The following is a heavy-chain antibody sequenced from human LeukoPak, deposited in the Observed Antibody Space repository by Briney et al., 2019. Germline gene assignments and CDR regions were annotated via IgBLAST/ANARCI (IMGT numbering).Heavy chain of an antibody. V-gene: IGHV4-39*07. J-gene: IGHJ4*02. CDR3: ARGVVAAAGRTFDF. D-gene: IGHD6-13*01. CDR1: GGSISSSSYY. Sequence: SETLSLTCTVSGGSISSSSYYWGWIRQPPGKGLEWIGSIYYSGSTYCNPSLKSRVTISVDTSKNQFSLKLSSVTAADTAVYYCARGVVAAAGRTFDFWGQGTLVTVSS. CDR2: IYYSGST.